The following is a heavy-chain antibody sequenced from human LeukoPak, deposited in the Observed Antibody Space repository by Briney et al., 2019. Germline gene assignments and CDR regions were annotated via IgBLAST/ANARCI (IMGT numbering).Heavy chain of an antibody. J-gene: IGHJ6*03. CDR2: ISAYNGNT. Sequence: RASVKVSCKASGYTFTSYGISWVRQAPGQGLEWMGWISAYNGNTNYAQKFQGRVTMTRNTSISTAYMELSSLRSEDTAVYYCAREGHMDVWGKGTTVTVSS. CDR3: AREGHMDV. CDR1: GYTFTSYG. V-gene: IGHV1-18*01.